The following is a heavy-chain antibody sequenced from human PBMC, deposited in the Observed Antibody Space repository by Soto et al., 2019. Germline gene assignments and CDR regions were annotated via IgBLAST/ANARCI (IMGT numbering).Heavy chain of an antibody. Sequence: PSETLSLTCAVSGGSISSSNWWSWVRQPPGKGLEWIGEIYHSGSTNYNPSLKSRVTISVDKSKNQFSLKLSSVTAADTAVYYCACSGTRSSNSPGYYYYGMDVWGQGTTVTVSS. D-gene: IGHD2-2*01. CDR2: IYHSGST. CDR1: GGSISSSNW. V-gene: IGHV4-4*02. J-gene: IGHJ6*02. CDR3: ACSGTRSSNSPGYYYYGMDV.